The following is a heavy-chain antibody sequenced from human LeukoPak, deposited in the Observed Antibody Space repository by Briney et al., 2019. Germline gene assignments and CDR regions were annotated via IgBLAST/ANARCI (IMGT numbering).Heavy chain of an antibody. D-gene: IGHD2-2*01. CDR3: ARDGGYCSSTSCYRWNYYYYMDV. V-gene: IGHV4-38-2*02. J-gene: IGHJ6*03. Sequence: SETLSLTCTVSGYSISSGYYWGWIRQPPGKGLEWIGSIYHSGSTYYNPSLKSRVTISVDTSKNQFSLKLSSVTAADTAVYYCARDGGYCSSTSCYRWNYYYYMDVWGKGTTVTVSS. CDR1: GYSISSGYY. CDR2: IYHSGST.